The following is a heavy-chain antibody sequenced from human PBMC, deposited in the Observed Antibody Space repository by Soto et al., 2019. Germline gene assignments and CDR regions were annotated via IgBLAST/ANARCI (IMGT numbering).Heavy chain of an antibody. CDR3: APTKGIAVAGSFDY. J-gene: IGHJ4*02. CDR2: ISGSGGST. Sequence: GSLRLSCAASGFTFSSYAMSWVHQAPGKGLEWVSAISGSGGSTYYADSVKGRFTISRDNSKNTLYLQMNSLRAEDTAVYYCAPTKGIAVAGSFDYWGQGTLVTVSS. V-gene: IGHV3-23*01. D-gene: IGHD6-19*01. CDR1: GFTFSSYA.